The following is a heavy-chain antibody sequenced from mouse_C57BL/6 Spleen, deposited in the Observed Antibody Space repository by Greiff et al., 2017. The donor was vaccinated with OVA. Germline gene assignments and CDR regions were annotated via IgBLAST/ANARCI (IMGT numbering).Heavy chain of an antibody. V-gene: IGHV1-82*01. Sequence: QVQLQQSGPELVKPGASVKISCKASGYAFSSSWMNWVKQRPGKGLEWIGRIYPGDGDTNYNGKFKGKATLTADKSSSTAYMQLSSLTSEGSAVYFCAREEANWAFDYWGQGTTLTVSS. CDR1: GYAFSSSW. J-gene: IGHJ2*01. CDR2: IYPGDGDT. D-gene: IGHD4-1*01. CDR3: AREEANWAFDY.